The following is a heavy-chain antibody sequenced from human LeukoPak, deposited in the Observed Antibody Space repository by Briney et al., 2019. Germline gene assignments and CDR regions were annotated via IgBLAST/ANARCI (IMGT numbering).Heavy chain of an antibody. CDR2: INPSGGST. Sequence: ASVKVSCKASGYTFTSYYMHWVRQAPGQGLEWMGIINPSGGSTSYAQKFQGRVTMTRDMSTSTVYMELSSLSADDTAVYYCSRNSGWYGVSWGQETLVTVSS. D-gene: IGHD6-19*01. J-gene: IGHJ4*02. CDR3: SRNSGWYGVS. V-gene: IGHV1-46*01. CDR1: GYTFTSYY.